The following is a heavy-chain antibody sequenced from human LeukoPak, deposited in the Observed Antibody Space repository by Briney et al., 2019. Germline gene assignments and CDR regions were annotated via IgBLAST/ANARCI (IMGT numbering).Heavy chain of an antibody. CDR2: ISGSNGDT. CDR1: GFAFSNYA. V-gene: IGHV3-23*01. D-gene: IGHD1-26*01. J-gene: IGHJ4*02. CDR3: AKEDSGSYLGGPSSTF. Sequence: GGSLRLSCAASGFAFSNYAMSWVRQAPGKGLEWVSTISGSNGDTYYADSVKGRLTISRDNSKNTVFLQMNSLRAEDTALYYCAKEDSGSYLGGPSSTFWGQGTLVTVSS.